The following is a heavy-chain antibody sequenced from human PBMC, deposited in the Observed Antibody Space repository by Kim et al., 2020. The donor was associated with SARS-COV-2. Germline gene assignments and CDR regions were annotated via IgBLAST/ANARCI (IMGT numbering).Heavy chain of an antibody. V-gene: IGHV3-53*01. J-gene: IGHJ6*02. D-gene: IGHD3-10*01. CDR3: SRGFGDTWYGMDI. CDR2: LFSDGTT. Sequence: GGSLRLSCAASGFTVSSNYMNWVRQAPGKGPEWVSILFSDGTTNYADSVKGRFTISRGNSRNTLFLQMNSLTAEDTAVYYCSRGFGDTWYGMDIWGQGTTVTGSS. CDR1: GFTVSSNY.